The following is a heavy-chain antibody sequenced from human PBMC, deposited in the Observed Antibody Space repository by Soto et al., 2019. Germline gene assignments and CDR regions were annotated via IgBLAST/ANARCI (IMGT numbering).Heavy chain of an antibody. CDR2: ISAYNGHT. V-gene: IGHV1-18*01. CDR3: ARVPREVEDLLFFYFDP. CDR1: GYTFTSYG. Sequence: ASVKVSCKASGYTFTSYGISWVRQAPGQGLEWMGWISAYNGHTNYAQKFQGRVTMTTDTSTTTAYMELRSLRSDDTAVYYCARVPREVEDLLFFYFDPWGQGTLVTVSS. D-gene: IGHD3-10*01. J-gene: IGHJ5*02.